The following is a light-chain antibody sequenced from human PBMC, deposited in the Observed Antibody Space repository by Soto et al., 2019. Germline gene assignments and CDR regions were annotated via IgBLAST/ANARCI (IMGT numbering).Light chain of an antibody. V-gene: IGLV2-23*02. J-gene: IGLJ2*01. CDR3: CSYAGSSTVV. CDR1: SSDVGSYDL. Sequence: QSALTQPASVSGSPGQSITISCTGTSSDVGSYDLVSWYQQHPGKAPKLMIYEVSKRPSGVSHRFSASKSGNTASLTISGLQGEDVADYFCCSYAGSSTVVFGGGTKLTVL. CDR2: EVS.